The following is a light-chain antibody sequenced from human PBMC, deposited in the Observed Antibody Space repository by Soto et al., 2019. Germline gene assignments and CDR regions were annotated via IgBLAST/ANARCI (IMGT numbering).Light chain of an antibody. Sequence: EIVLTQSPGTLSLFPGERATLSCRASQSISSSYLAWYQQKPCQAPRLLIYGASSRATGIPDRFSGAGSATDYTLTISRLETEDIAVYYCHQYGSAPAWTFGQGTKVEIK. CDR1: QSISSSY. V-gene: IGKV3-20*01. CDR3: HQYGSAPAWT. J-gene: IGKJ1*01. CDR2: GAS.